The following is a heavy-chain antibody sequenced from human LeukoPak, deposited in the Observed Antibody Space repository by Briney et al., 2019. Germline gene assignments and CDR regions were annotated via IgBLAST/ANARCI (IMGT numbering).Heavy chain of an antibody. J-gene: IGHJ4*02. D-gene: IGHD3-10*01. CDR2: IWYDGSNK. CDR3: ARVDYYGSGSYQNYFDY. V-gene: IGHV3-33*01. Sequence: GGSLRLSCAASGFTFSIYGMHWVRQAPGKGLEWVADIWYDGSNKYYADSVKGRFTISRDNSKNTLYLQMNSLRAEDTAVYYCARVDYYGSGSYQNYFDYWGQGTVVTVSS. CDR1: GFTFSIYG.